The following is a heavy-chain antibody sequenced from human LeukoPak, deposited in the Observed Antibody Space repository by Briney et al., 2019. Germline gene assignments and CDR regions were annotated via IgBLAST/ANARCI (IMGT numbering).Heavy chain of an antibody. D-gene: IGHD4-17*01. Sequence: GGSLRLSCAASGFTFSSYAMSWVRQAPGKGLEWVAFIRFDGSHEYYADSVKGRFSISRDSSKNSLFLQMNSLRAEDTAVYYCAREHGDYGAPDYWGQGTLVTVSS. CDR1: GFTFSSYA. CDR2: IRFDGSHE. CDR3: AREHGDYGAPDY. V-gene: IGHV3-30*02. J-gene: IGHJ4*02.